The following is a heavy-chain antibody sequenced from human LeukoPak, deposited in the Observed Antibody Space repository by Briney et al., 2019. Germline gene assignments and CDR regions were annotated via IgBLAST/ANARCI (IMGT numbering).Heavy chain of an antibody. CDR3: TLGYYYGSGSYYNDDDY. J-gene: IGHJ4*02. V-gene: IGHV3-15*01. CDR1: GFTFSNAW. D-gene: IGHD3-10*01. Sequence: PGGSLRLSCAASGFTFSNAWMSWVRQAPGKGLEWAGRIKSKTDGGTTDYAAPVKGRFTISRDDSKNTLYLQMNSLKTEDTAVYYCTLGYYYGSGSYYNDDDYWGQGTLVTVSS. CDR2: IKSKTDGGTT.